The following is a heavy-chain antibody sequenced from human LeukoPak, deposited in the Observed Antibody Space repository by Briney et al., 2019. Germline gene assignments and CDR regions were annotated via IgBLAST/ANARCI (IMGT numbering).Heavy chain of an antibody. Sequence: PGGSLRLSCSASGFTFSSYAMHWVRQAPGKGLEYVSAISNGGSTYYADSVKGRFTISRDNSKNTLYLQMSSLRAEDTAVYYCVKGMDIAMVSAFDYWGQGTLVTVSS. V-gene: IGHV3-64D*09. CDR3: VKGMDIAMVSAFDY. J-gene: IGHJ4*02. CDR2: ISNGGST. CDR1: GFTFSSYA. D-gene: IGHD5-18*01.